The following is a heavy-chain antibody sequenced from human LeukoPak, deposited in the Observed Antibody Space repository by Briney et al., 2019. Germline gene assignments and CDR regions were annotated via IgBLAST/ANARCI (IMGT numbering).Heavy chain of an antibody. J-gene: IGHJ4*02. CDR2: IYYSGGT. V-gene: IGHV4-34*01. D-gene: IGHD1-26*01. CDR1: GGSFSGYY. Sequence: SETLSLTCAVYGGSFSGYYWSWIRQPPGKGLEWIGSIYYSGGTYYNPSLKSRVTISVDTSKNQFSLELNSVTAADTAVYYCASRAWDWSFGYWGQGTLITVSS. CDR3: ASRAWDWSFGY.